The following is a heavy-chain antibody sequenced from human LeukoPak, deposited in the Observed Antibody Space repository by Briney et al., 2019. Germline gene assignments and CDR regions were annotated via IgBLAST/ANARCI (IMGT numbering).Heavy chain of an antibody. D-gene: IGHD3-3*01. V-gene: IGHV3-23*01. Sequence: GGSLRLSCAASGFTFSSYAMSWVRQAPGKGLEWVSAISGSGGSTYYADSVKGRFTISRDNSKNTLYLQMNSLRAEDTAVYYCAKDPPYYDFWSGYYGPAYWGQGTLVTVSS. CDR2: ISGSGGST. CDR3: AKDPPYYDFWSGYYGPAY. J-gene: IGHJ4*02. CDR1: GFTFSSYA.